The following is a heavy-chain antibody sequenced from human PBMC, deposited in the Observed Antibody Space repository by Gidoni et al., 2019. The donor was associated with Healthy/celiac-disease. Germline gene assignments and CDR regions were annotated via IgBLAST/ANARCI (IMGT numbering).Heavy chain of an antibody. CDR3: ARDRSAAGTVDY. Sequence: QVQLQESGPGLVKPSETLSLNCTVSGGSISSYYWSWIRQPPGKGLEWIGYIYYSGSTNYNPSLKSRVTISVDTSKNQFSLKLSSVTAADTAVYYCARDRSAAGTVDYWGQGTLVTVSS. J-gene: IGHJ4*02. V-gene: IGHV4-59*01. D-gene: IGHD6-13*01. CDR1: GGSISSYY. CDR2: IYYSGST.